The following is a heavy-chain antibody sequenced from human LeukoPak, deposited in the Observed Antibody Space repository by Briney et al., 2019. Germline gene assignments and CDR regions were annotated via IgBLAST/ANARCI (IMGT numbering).Heavy chain of an antibody. CDR1: GYTFTNYY. D-gene: IGHD3-16*01. J-gene: IGHJ6*02. V-gene: IGHV1-46*01. CDR2: INPSGGST. CDR3: AREIGMGAFDYYYYGMDV. Sequence: ASVKVSCKASGYTFTNYYMHWVRQAPGQGLEWMGIINPSGGSTSYAQKFQGRVTMTRDTSTSTVYMELSSLRSEDTAVYYCAREIGMGAFDYYYYGMDVWGQGTTVIVSS.